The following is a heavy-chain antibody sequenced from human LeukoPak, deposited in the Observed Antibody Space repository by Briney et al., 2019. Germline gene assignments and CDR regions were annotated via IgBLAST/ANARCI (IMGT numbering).Heavy chain of an antibody. Sequence: PGGSLRLSCAASGFTFSSYAMHWVRQAPGKGLEWMAVISYDGSNKYYADSVKGRFTISRDNSKNTLYLQMNSLRAEDTALYHCARRGSYYVKDWYFDLWGRGTLVTVSS. D-gene: IGHD1-26*01. J-gene: IGHJ2*01. CDR3: ARRGSYYVKDWYFDL. CDR2: ISYDGSNK. V-gene: IGHV3-30-3*01. CDR1: GFTFSSYA.